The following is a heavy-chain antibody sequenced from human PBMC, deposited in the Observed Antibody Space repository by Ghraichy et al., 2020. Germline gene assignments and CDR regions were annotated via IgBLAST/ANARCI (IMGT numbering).Heavy chain of an antibody. V-gene: IGHV4-39*02. D-gene: IGHD2-2*01. CDR3: AREVPAAINAFDI. J-gene: IGHJ3*02. CDR2: IYYSGST. Sequence: SETLSLTCTVSGGSISSSSYYWGWIRQPPGKGLEWIGSIYYSGSTYYNPSLKSRVTISVDTSKNQFSLKLSSVTAADTAVYYCAREVPAAINAFDIWGQGTMVTVSS. CDR1: GGSISSSSYY.